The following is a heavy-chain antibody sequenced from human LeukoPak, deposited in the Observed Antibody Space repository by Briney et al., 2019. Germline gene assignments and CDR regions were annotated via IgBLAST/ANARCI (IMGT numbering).Heavy chain of an antibody. V-gene: IGHV4-59*05. CDR3: ATPSTYYYDSSGYHY. CDR2: IYYSGST. D-gene: IGHD3-22*01. Sequence: SETLSLTCTVSGGSISSYYWSWIRQPPGKGLEWIGSIYYSGSTYYNPSLKSRVTISVDTSKNQFSLKLSSVTAADTAVYYCATPSTYYYDSSGYHYWGQGTLVTVSS. CDR1: GGSISSYY. J-gene: IGHJ4*02.